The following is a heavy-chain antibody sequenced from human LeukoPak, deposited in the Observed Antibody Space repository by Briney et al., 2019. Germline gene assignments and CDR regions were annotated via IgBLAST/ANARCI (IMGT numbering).Heavy chain of an antibody. CDR1: GGSFSGYY. V-gene: IGHV4-34*01. D-gene: IGHD6-19*01. CDR3: ARGSPDSSGWYVRVFSRWFDP. J-gene: IGHJ5*02. CDR2: INHSGST. Sequence: SETLSLTCAVYGGSFSGYYWSWIRQPPGKGLEWIGEINHSGSTNYNPSLKSRVTISVDTSKNQFSLKLSSVTAADTAVYYRARGSPDSSGWYVRVFSRWFDPWGQGTLVTVSS.